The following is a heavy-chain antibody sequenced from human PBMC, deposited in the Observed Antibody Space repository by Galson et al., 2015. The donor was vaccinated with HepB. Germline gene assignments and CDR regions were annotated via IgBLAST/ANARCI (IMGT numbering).Heavy chain of an antibody. V-gene: IGHV4-39*01. J-gene: IGHJ4*02. CDR3: ARRGDYDILTGYPLDFDY. CDR1: GGSISSSSYY. D-gene: IGHD3-9*01. CDR2: IYYSGST. Sequence: ETLSLTCTVSGGSISSSSYYWGWIRQPPGQGLEWIGSIYYSGSTYYNPSLKSRVTISVDTSKNQFSLKLSSVTAADTAVYYCARRGDYDILTGYPLDFDYWGQGTLVTVSS.